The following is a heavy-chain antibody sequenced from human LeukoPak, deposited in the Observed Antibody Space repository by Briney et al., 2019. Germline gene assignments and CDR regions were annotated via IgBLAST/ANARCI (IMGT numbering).Heavy chain of an antibody. CDR3: AKGGHFDWGGVDY. CDR2: FDPEDGET. CDR1: GYTLTELS. Sequence: ASVKVSCKVSGYTLTELSMHWVRQAPGKGLEWMGGFDPEDGETIYAQKFQGRVTMTRDTSISTAYMELSRLRSDDTAVYYCAKGGHFDWGGVDYWGQGTLVTVSS. J-gene: IGHJ4*02. V-gene: IGHV1-24*01. D-gene: IGHD3-9*01.